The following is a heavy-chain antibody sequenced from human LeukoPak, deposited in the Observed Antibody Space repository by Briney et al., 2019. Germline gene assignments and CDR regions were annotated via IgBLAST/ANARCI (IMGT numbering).Heavy chain of an antibody. D-gene: IGHD6-19*01. CDR2: ISAYNGDT. CDR1: GYTFNKYG. J-gene: IGHJ4*02. CDR3: ARDPSNSSGWRAFFDY. V-gene: IGHV1-18*01. Sequence: AAVTVSFTGSGYTFNKYGISWVRQAPRQGREWMGWISAYNGDTNYAQQFQGRVTMTTDTSTSTAYMEVRSLISDDTAVYYCARDPSNSSGWRAFFDYWGQGTLVTVSS.